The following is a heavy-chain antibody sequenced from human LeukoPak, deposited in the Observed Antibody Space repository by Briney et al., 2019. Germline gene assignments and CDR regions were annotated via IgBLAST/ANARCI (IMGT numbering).Heavy chain of an antibody. D-gene: IGHD3-22*01. CDR2: IYYGGSN. CDR1: GGSISSYY. J-gene: IGHJ3*02. Sequence: KPSETLSLTCTVSGGSISSYYWSWIRQPPGKGLEWIGYIYYGGSNNYNPSLKSRVAISVDTSKNQFSLKLSSVTAADTAVYYCASSSDYYDSSGYYSPGGAFDIWGQGTMVTVPS. V-gene: IGHV4-59*01. CDR3: ASSSDYYDSSGYYSPGGAFDI.